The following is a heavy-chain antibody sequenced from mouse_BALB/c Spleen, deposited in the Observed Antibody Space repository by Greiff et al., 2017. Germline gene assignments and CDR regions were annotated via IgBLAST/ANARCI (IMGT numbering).Heavy chain of an antibody. Sequence: VQLQQSGPELVKPGASVKMSCKASGYTFTSYYIHWVKQRPGQGLEWIGWIYPGDGSTKYNEKFKGKTTLTADKSSSTAYMLLSSLTSEDSAIYFCARTGSYYAMDYWGQGTSVTVSS. CDR3: ARTGSYYAMDY. CDR2: IYPGDGST. J-gene: IGHJ4*01. D-gene: IGHD3-2*01. CDR1: GYTFTSYY. V-gene: IGHV1S56*01.